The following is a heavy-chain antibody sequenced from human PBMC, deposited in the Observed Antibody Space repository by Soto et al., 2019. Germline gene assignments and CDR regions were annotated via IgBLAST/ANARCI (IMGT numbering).Heavy chain of an antibody. CDR2: ISSSSSYI. CDR3: ARDKPEYDILTGYYSTSGNFDY. V-gene: IGHV3-21*01. D-gene: IGHD3-9*01. J-gene: IGHJ4*02. CDR1: GFTFSSYS. Sequence: GSLRLSCAASGFTFSSYSMNWARQAPGKGLEWVSSISSSSSYIYYADSVKGRFTISRDNAKNSLYLQMNSLRAEDTAVYYCARDKPEYDILTGYYSTSGNFDYWGQGTLVTVSS.